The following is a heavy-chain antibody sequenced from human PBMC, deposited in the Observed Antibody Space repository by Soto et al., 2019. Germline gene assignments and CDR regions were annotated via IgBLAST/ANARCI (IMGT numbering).Heavy chain of an antibody. CDR3: AREGYYDFWSGYDAGGWFDP. Sequence: QVQLQESGPGLVKPSETLSLTCTVSGVSISSYYWSWIRQPPGKGLEWIGYIYYSGSTNYNPSLKSRVTISVDTSKNQFSLKLSSVTAADTAVYYCAREGYYDFWSGYDAGGWFDPWGQGTLVTVSS. J-gene: IGHJ5*02. V-gene: IGHV4-59*01. CDR1: GVSISSYY. CDR2: IYYSGST. D-gene: IGHD3-3*01.